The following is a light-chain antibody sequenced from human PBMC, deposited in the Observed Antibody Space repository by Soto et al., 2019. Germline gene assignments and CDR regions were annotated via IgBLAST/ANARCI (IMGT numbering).Light chain of an antibody. Sequence: EIVMTQSPATLSVSPGERATLSCRASQSVSSNLAWYQQKPGQAPRLLIYNAFTRASGIPASYSGSGSGTEFTLTISSLQSEDCAGYYCQQYYNGPRTFGQGTKGEIK. CDR3: QQYYNGPRT. CDR2: NAF. V-gene: IGKV3-15*01. CDR1: QSVSSN. J-gene: IGKJ1*01.